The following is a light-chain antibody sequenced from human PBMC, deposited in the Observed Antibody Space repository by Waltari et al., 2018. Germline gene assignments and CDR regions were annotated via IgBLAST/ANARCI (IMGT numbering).Light chain of an antibody. CDR2: HTS. CDR3: QHYVRLPAT. V-gene: IGKV3-20*01. J-gene: IGKJ1*01. Sequence: EIVLTQSPGTLSLSPGERATLSCWASQSVGQYLAWYQQKPGQTPRLLIYHTSNRATGIPDRFSGSGSGTDFSLTISRLEPEDFAVYYCQHYVRLPATFGQGTKVEIK. CDR1: QSVGQY.